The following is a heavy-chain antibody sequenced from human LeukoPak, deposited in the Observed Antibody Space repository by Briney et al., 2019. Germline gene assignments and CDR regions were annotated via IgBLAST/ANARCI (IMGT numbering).Heavy chain of an antibody. J-gene: IGHJ4*02. D-gene: IGHD1-1*01. CDR3: ARTGDTERFDY. CDR1: GCTFRNYG. Sequence: GGSLRLSCAASGCTFRNYGMHWVRQAPGKGLEWVALIRYDGSKKDYGDSVKGRFTISRDNSKNTLSLQMDSLRAEDTAVYYCARTGDTERFDYWGQGTLVTVSS. CDR2: IRYDGSKK. V-gene: IGHV3-33*01.